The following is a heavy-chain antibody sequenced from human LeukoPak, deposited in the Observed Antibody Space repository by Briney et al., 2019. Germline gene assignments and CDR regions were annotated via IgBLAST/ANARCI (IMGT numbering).Heavy chain of an antibody. D-gene: IGHD2-15*01. CDR1: GFTFQKFG. CDR3: TKGGWCEVQVVVAARH. J-gene: IGHJ4*02. V-gene: IGHV3-23*01. Sequence: GASLRLSCAASGFTFQKFGMNWDRQAPGEGLEWVSGIGGSGTGTYYADSVKGRFTISRDDSRNTIYVQMDSLSFEETAVLYCTKGGWCEVQVVVAARHWGQGTLVTVSS. CDR2: IGGSGTGT.